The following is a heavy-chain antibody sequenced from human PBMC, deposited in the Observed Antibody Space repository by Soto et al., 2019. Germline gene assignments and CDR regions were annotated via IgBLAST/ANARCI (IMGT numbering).Heavy chain of an antibody. CDR1: GFTFGTYT. Sequence: PGGSLRLSCAASGFTFGTYTMNWVRQAPGKGLEWVSGIGAGGDTHYADSVKGRFTISRDNSKSMLLLQMNSLRAEDTAIYYCAKDRHPDGIWTFGFWGQGTLVPVSS. CDR2: IGAGGDT. J-gene: IGHJ4*02. D-gene: IGHD3-9*01. CDR3: AKDRHPDGIWTFGF. V-gene: IGHV3-23*01.